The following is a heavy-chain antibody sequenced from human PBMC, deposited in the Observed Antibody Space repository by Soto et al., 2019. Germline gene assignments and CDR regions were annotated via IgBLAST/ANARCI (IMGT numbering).Heavy chain of an antibody. CDR3: AKEACSSTSCSWFDH. CDR2: ISGSGGST. CDR1: GFPFSTYA. V-gene: IGHV3-23*01. D-gene: IGHD2-2*01. Sequence: GSXRLSCAASGFPFSTYAISWVRQAPGKGLEWVSAISGSGGSTYYADSVKGRFTISRGNSKNTLYLQMNSLRAEDTAVYYCAKEACSSTSCSWFDHWGQGTLVTVSS. J-gene: IGHJ5*02.